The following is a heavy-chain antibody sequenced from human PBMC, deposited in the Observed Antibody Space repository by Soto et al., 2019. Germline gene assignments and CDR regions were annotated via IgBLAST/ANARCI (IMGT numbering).Heavy chain of an antibody. J-gene: IGHJ6*03. V-gene: IGHV1-46*03. Sequence: QVQLVQSGAEVKKPGASVKVSCKASGYTFTSYYMHWVRQAPGQGLEWMGIINPSGGSTSYAQKLQGRVTMTRDTSTSTVYMELSSLRSEDTAVYYCGRDPYGDTYYYYYYMDVWGKGTTVTVSS. CDR2: INPSGGST. CDR1: GYTFTSYY. CDR3: GRDPYGDTYYYYYYMDV. D-gene: IGHD4-17*01.